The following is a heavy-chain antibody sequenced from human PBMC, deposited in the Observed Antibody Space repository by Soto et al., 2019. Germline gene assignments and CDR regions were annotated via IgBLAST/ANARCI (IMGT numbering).Heavy chain of an antibody. CDR3: AKERDCGGVCFYFDF. D-gene: IGHD2-21*01. J-gene: IGHJ4*02. Sequence: EVQLVQSGGRVVPPGGSLRISCAASGFDFNRFTMHWVRQTSERGLEWVSYIRGDGTDIRYADSVRGRFTISRDNTKNSLYLQMYRLTTEDTALYYCAKERDCGGVCFYFDFWGQGALVTVSS. CDR1: GFDFNRFT. V-gene: IGHV3-43*01. CDR2: IRGDGTDI.